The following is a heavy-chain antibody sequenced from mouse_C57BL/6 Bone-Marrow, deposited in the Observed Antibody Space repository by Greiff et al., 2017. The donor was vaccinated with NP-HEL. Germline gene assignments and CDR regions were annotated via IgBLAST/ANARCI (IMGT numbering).Heavy chain of an antibody. CDR1: GFNIKDDY. CDR2: IDPENGDT. Sequence: EVQLVESGAELVRPGASVKLSCTASGFNIKDDYMHWVKQRPEQGLEWIGWIDPENGDTEYASKFQGKATITADTSSNTAYLQLSSLTSEDTAVYYCTTPYFDYWGQGTTRTVSS. CDR3: TTPYFDY. V-gene: IGHV14-4*01. J-gene: IGHJ2*01.